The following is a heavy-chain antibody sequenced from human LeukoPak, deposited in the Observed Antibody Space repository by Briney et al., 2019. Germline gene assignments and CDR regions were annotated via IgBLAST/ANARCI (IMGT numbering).Heavy chain of an antibody. J-gene: IGHJ4*02. Sequence: ASVKVSCKASGYTFTSHGISWVRQAPGQGPEWMGWISASNGSTNYAQKLQGRVTLTTDTSTSTASMELRSLRSDDTAMYYCARALSVSSGTCYDYWGQGTLVTVSS. CDR2: ISASNGST. CDR1: GYTFTSHG. CDR3: ARALSVSSGTCYDY. V-gene: IGHV1-18*01. D-gene: IGHD2-15*01.